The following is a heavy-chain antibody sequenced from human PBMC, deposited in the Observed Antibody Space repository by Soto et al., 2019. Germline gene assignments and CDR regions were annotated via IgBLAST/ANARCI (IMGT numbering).Heavy chain of an antibody. D-gene: IGHD3-22*01. V-gene: IGHV3-48*03. CDR2: ISSSDSTR. CDR1: RFTFSRYE. CDR3: AGAPIVLMTPYWYFDL. Sequence: GWSLRLSCAASRFTFSRYEMTWVRQAPGKGLEWVSYISSSDSTRYYADSVKGRFTISRDNAKNSLYLQMNGLRAEDTAVYYCAGAPIVLMTPYWYFDLWGRGTLVTVPQ. J-gene: IGHJ2*01.